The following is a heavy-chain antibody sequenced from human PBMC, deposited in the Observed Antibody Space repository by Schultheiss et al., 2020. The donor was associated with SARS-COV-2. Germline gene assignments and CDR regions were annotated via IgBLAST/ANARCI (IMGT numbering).Heavy chain of an antibody. J-gene: IGHJ5*02. CDR3: ARSTSTVTNFFDP. CDR2: IKQDGSEK. D-gene: IGHD4-11*01. CDR1: GFTFTSYG. V-gene: IGHV3-7*01. Sequence: GESLKISCAASGFTFTSYGMHWVRQAPGKGLEWVANIKQDGSEKYYVDSVKGRFTISRDNSKDTLYLQMNSLRAEDTAVYYCARSTSTVTNFFDPWGQGTLVTAPQ.